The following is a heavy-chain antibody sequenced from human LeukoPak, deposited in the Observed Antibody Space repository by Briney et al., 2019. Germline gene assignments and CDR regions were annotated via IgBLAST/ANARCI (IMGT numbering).Heavy chain of an antibody. D-gene: IGHD6-19*01. CDR2: INPNSGGT. J-gene: IGHJ4*02. CDR1: GYTFTGYY. CDR3: ARVSVAGTPDRDYFDY. Sequence: ASVKVSCKASGYTFTGYYLHWVRQAPGQGLEWMGCINPNSGGTNYAQKFQGRVTVTRDTSSSTAYMELSRLKSDDTAVYYCARVSVAGTPDRDYFDYWGQGTLVTVSS. V-gene: IGHV1-2*02.